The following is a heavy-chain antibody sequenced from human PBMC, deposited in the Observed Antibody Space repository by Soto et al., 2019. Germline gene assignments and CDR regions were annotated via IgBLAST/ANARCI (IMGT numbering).Heavy chain of an antibody. D-gene: IGHD6-19*01. CDR2: IRQDGSDK. Sequence: EVQLVESGGGLVQPGGSLRLPCAASGFTFSSYWMSWVRQAPGKGLEWVANIRQDGSDKYYVDSVKGRFTISRDNSKNSLYLQMNSLRAEDTAIYYCASPQQWLGQRGDFDYWGQGTLVTVSS. CDR3: ASPQQWLGQRGDFDY. CDR1: GFTFSSYW. J-gene: IGHJ4*02. V-gene: IGHV3-7*05.